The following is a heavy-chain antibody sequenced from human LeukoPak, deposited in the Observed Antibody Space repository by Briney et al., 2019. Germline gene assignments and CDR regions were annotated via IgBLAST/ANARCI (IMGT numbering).Heavy chain of an antibody. D-gene: IGHD3-3*01. CDR3: ARERRRPPIITTFGVGYYYYMDV. Sequence: SQTLSLTCAISGDSVSSNSAAWNWIRQSPSRGLEWLGRTYYRSKWYNDYAVSVKSRITINPDTSKNQFSLQLNSVTPEDTAVYYCARERRRPPIITTFGVGYYYYMDVWGKGTTVTVSS. J-gene: IGHJ6*03. V-gene: IGHV6-1*01. CDR1: GDSVSSNSAA. CDR2: TYYRSKWYN.